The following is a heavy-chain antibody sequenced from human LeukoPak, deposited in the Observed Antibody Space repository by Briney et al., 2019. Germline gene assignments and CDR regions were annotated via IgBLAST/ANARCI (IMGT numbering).Heavy chain of an antibody. CDR3: ARDERAYYHMDV. V-gene: IGHV3-48*01. CDR2: ISSSSSTI. CDR1: GFNFSSYS. Sequence: GGSLRLSCAASGFNFSSYSMNWVRQVPGKGLEWVSYISSSSSTIYYADSVKGRFTISRDNAKNSLYLQMNSLRAEDTAVYYCARDERAYYHMDVWGKGTTVTVSS. J-gene: IGHJ6*03.